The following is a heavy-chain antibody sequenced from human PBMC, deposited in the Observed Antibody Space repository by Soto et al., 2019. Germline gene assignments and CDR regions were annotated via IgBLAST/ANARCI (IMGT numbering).Heavy chain of an antibody. D-gene: IGHD6-6*01. CDR1: GESFSRGVSS. V-gene: IGHV4-31*03. CDR2: IYDSGSA. Sequence: QVHLRKSGPGLVKPYQTRSLICRSSGESFSRGVSSWTGFRHHPGRALKGIGYIYDSGSASYNPSLKSRVTISMDTSKNHFAMKLSSVTAADTAVYYCARASSSSSAADYWGQGTLITVSS. J-gene: IGHJ4*02. CDR3: ARASSSSSAADY.